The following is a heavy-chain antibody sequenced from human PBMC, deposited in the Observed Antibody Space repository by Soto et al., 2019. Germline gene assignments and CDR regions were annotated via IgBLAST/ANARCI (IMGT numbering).Heavy chain of an antibody. CDR3: ARDPNIVATMGSIYYYYGMDV. D-gene: IGHD5-12*01. CDR1: GFTFSSYW. V-gene: IGHV3-7*01. J-gene: IGHJ6*02. CDR2: IKQDGSEK. Sequence: EVQLVESGGGLVQPGGSLRLSCAASGFTFSSYWMSWVRQAPGKGLEWVANIKQDGSEKYYVDSVKGRFIISRDNAKNSLYLQMNSLRAEDTAVYYCARDPNIVATMGSIYYYYGMDVWGQGTTVTVSS.